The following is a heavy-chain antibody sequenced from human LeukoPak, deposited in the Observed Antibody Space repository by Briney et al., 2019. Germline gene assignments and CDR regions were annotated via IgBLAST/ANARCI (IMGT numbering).Heavy chain of an antibody. D-gene: IGHD3-16*01. Sequence: GGSLRLSCAASGFTLSSHAMSWVRQAPGKGLEWVSYISSSGSTIYYADSVKGRLTISRDNAKNSLYLQMNSLRAEDTAVYYCARGWGAFDIWGQGTMVTVSS. CDR3: ARGWGAFDI. V-gene: IGHV3-48*03. CDR2: ISSSGSTI. J-gene: IGHJ3*02. CDR1: GFTLSSHA.